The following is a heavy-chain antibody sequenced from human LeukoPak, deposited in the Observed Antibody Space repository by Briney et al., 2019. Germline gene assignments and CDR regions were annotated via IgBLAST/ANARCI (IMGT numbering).Heavy chain of an antibody. V-gene: IGHV3-48*01. CDR2: ISSSSSTI. CDR1: GFTFSSYS. Sequence: TGGFLRLSCAASGFTFSSYSMNWVRQAPGKGLEWVSYISSSSSTIYYADSVKGRFTISRDNAKNSLYLQMNSLRAEDTAVYYCARWGRKYCSSTSCYSNYYYYYMDVWGKGTTVTVSS. CDR3: ARWGRKYCSSTSCYSNYYYYYMDV. D-gene: IGHD2-2*01. J-gene: IGHJ6*03.